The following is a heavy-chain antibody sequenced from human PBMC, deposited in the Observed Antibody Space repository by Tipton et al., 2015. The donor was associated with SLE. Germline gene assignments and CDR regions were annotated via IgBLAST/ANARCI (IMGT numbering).Heavy chain of an antibody. CDR2: IKDEGTEK. D-gene: IGHD3-16*01. J-gene: IGHJ3*02. Sequence: SLRLSCAASGFDFSTFWMTWVRQAPGKGLEWVANIKDEGTEKYYLDSVWGRFTFSRDNAKNSLYLQMSSLRVEDTAVYYCARIKITGGGGEAFDIWGQGTMLTVSS. V-gene: IGHV3-7*01. CDR3: ARIKITGGGGEAFDI. CDR1: GFDFSTFW.